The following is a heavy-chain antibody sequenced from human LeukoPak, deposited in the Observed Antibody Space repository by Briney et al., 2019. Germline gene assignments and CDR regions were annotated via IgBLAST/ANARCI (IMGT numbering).Heavy chain of an antibody. V-gene: IGHV3-30*04. Sequence: GGSLRLSCAASGFTFSSYAMHWVRQAPGKGLEWVAVISYDGSNKYYADSVKGRFTISRDNSKNTLYLQMNSLRAEDTAVYYCARGKEGYSSGWLGNYYYYYMDVWGKGTTVTVSS. J-gene: IGHJ6*03. CDR1: GFTFSSYA. D-gene: IGHD6-19*01. CDR3: ARGKEGYSSGWLGNYYYYYMDV. CDR2: ISYDGSNK.